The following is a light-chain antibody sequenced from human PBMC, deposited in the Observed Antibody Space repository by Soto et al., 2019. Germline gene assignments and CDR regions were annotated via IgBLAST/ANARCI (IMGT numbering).Light chain of an antibody. Sequence: VLSQSPARLSLSPGERATLSCRASQSVPSTYFAWYQQKSGQPPRLLISGTSNRATGIPDRFSGSGSGRDFTLTISRLEPEDFAVYFCQQFGNSPWTFGQGTTVDIK. J-gene: IGKJ1*01. CDR1: QSVPSTY. CDR3: QQFGNSPWT. CDR2: GTS. V-gene: IGKV3-20*01.